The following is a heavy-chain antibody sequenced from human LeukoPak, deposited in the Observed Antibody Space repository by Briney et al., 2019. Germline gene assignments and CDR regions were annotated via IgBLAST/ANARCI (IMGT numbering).Heavy chain of an antibody. CDR2: FDPENAEI. CDR1: GNTLRELP. CDR3: ATRGSDFWSGYDF. Sequence: GASVNLSCKLSGNTLRELPIQWVRHGGGKGLGWRAGFDPENAEIVYAQKFQGRVTMTEDTSTNTAYMELTSLTSDATALYYCATRGSDFWSGYDFWGQGTQVTVSS. V-gene: IGHV1-24*01. J-gene: IGHJ4*02. D-gene: IGHD3-3*01.